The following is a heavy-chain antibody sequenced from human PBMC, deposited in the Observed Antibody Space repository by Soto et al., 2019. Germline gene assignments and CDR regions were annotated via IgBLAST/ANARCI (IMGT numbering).Heavy chain of an antibody. J-gene: IGHJ4*02. V-gene: IGHV3-23*01. D-gene: IGHD2-15*01. CDR1: GFSFSTYG. CDR3: AKDRSVVARDAIDY. Sequence: EVQLLESGGGLVQPGGSLRLSCAASGFSFSTYGLSWVRQAPGKGLEWVSRVSGDGGSTYYADSVGGRFTTSRDNSKNTLYLQMNSLSAEATSVYYCAKDRSVVARDAIDYWGRGTLVTVSS. CDR2: VSGDGGST.